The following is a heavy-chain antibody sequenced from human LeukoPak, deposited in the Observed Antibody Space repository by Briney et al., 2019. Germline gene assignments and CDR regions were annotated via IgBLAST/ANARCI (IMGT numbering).Heavy chain of an antibody. CDR3: ARDLRELLGY. Sequence: ASVKVSCKASGYTFTDFHLYWVRQAPGQRLEWMGRINPHSGGTDSAQKFQGRLTMTRDTSISTAYLELSGLKSDDTAVYYCARDLRELLGYWGQGTLVTVSS. CDR2: INPHSGGT. J-gene: IGHJ4*02. D-gene: IGHD1-26*01. CDR1: GYTFTDFH. V-gene: IGHV1-2*06.